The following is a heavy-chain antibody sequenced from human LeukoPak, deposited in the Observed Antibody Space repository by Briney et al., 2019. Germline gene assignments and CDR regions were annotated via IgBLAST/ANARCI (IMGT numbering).Heavy chain of an antibody. V-gene: IGHV4-61*02. CDR3: ARMEDTFFTHRY. Sequence: SETLSLTCTVSGGSISSGSYYWSWIRQPAGKGLEWIGRIYTSGSTNYNPSLKSRVTISVDTSKNQFSLKLSSVTAADTAVYYCARMEDTFFTHRYWGQGTLVTVSS. CDR1: GGSISSGSYY. J-gene: IGHJ4*02. D-gene: IGHD2-15*01. CDR2: IYTSGST.